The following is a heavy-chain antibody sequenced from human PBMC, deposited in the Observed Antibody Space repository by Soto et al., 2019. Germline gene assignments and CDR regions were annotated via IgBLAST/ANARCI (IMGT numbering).Heavy chain of an antibody. CDR1: GFNFNSYT. V-gene: IGHV3-21*01. Sequence: PGGSLRLSCAASGFNFNSYTINWVRQAPGKRLEWLSSISSSGYIFSTDSVKGRFTISRDNAKNSLYLQMNSLRDEDTAVYYCASRRLYGMDVWGQGTTVTVSS. D-gene: IGHD6-25*01. J-gene: IGHJ6*02. CDR3: ASRRLYGMDV. CDR2: ISSSGYI.